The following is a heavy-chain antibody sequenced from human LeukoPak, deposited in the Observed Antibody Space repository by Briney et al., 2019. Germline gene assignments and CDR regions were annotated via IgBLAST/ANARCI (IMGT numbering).Heavy chain of an antibody. CDR3: AREREVGATPYFDY. CDR2: IYYSGNT. J-gene: IGHJ4*02. Sequence: SETLSLTCSVSGGSLSNYYWSWIRQPPGKGLEWIGKIYYSGNTKYSPSLESRVTISVDTSKNQFSLMLTSVTAADTAVYYCAREREVGATPYFDYWGQGTLVTVSS. CDR1: GGSLSNYY. V-gene: IGHV4-59*01. D-gene: IGHD1-26*01.